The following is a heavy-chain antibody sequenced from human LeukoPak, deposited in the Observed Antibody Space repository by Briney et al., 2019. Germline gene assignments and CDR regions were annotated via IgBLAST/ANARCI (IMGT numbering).Heavy chain of an antibody. J-gene: IGHJ4*02. CDR1: GGSLSSYY. V-gene: IGHV4-59*01. CDR2: IYYSGST. D-gene: IGHD3-10*01. CDR3: ARLRAGVGELSFDY. Sequence: SETLSLTCTVSGGSLSSYYWSWVRQPPGKGLEWIGHIYYSGSTKYNPSLKSRVTISVDTSKNQFSLKLYSVIAADTAVYYCARLRAGVGELSFDYWGQGTLVTVSS.